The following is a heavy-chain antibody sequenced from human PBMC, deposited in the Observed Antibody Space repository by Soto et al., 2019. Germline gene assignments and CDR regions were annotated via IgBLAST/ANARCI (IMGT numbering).Heavy chain of an antibody. V-gene: IGHV4-59*01. Sequence: LSLTCTVSGGSISSYYWSWIRQPPGKGLEWIGYIYYSGSTNYNPSLKSRVTISVDTSKNQFSLKLSSVTAADTAGYYCARGGYGDFVVDYWGQVTLVTVSS. CDR1: GGSISSYY. CDR2: IYYSGST. D-gene: IGHD4-17*01. J-gene: IGHJ4*02. CDR3: ARGGYGDFVVDY.